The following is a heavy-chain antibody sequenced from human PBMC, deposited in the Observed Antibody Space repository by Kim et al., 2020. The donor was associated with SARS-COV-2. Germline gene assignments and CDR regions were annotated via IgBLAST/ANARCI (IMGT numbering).Heavy chain of an antibody. D-gene: IGHD3-9*01. V-gene: IGHV3-49*04. CDR2: IRSKAYGGTT. J-gene: IGHJ6*02. CDR1: GFTFGDYA. CDR3: TRTLRLRYFDWSYYYYGMDV. Sequence: GGSLRLSCTASGFTFGDYAMSWVRQAPGKGLEWVGFIRSKAYGGTTEYAASVKGRFTISRDDSKSIAYLQMNSLKTEDTAVYYCTRTLRLRYFDWSYYYYGMDVWGQGTTVTVSS.